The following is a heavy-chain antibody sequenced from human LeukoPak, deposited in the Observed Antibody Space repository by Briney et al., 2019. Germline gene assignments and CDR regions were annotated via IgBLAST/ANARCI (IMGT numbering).Heavy chain of an antibody. Sequence: SETLSLTCTVSGGSISSYYWNWIRQPPGKGLEWIGYISYSGTPYYNPSLKSRVTISVDPSKNQLSLSLSSVTAADTAVYYCARVFDDYGDYFLDYWGQGTLVTVSS. CDR2: ISYSGTP. CDR3: ARVFDDYGDYFLDY. D-gene: IGHD4-17*01. CDR1: GGSISSYY. J-gene: IGHJ4*02. V-gene: IGHV4-59*01.